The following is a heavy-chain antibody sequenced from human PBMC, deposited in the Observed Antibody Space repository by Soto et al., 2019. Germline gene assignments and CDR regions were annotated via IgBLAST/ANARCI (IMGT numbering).Heavy chain of an antibody. J-gene: IGHJ4*02. Sequence: EVQLVESGGGLVQPGGSLRLSCAASGFTFRDHYMDWVRQAPGKGLEWVGRIRNKANNYATEYAASVKDRFTISRDDSKNSLYLQMNSLKTEDTAVYYCARGWALGELLPGAFDYWGKGILVPVSS. CDR3: ARGWALGELLPGAFDY. CDR1: GFTFRDHY. D-gene: IGHD1-26*01. CDR2: IRNKANNYAT. V-gene: IGHV3-72*01.